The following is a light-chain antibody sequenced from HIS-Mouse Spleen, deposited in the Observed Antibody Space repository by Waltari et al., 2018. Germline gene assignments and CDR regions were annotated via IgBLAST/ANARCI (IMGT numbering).Light chain of an antibody. V-gene: IGLV3-1*01. CDR1: KLGDKY. CDR3: QAWDSSYSV. J-gene: IGLJ2*01. Sequence: SYELTQPPSVSVSPGQTASITCAGDKLGDKYACWYQQKPGQSPVLVIYPDGKRPSGIPEPFSCSNSGNTSTLTISGTQAMDEADYYCQAWDSSYSVFGGGTKLTVL. CDR2: PDG.